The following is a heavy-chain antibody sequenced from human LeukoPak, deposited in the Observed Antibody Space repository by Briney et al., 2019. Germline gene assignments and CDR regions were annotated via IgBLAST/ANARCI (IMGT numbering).Heavy chain of an antibody. CDR1: GGSISSGGYY. V-gene: IGHV4-31*03. CDR2: INHSGST. D-gene: IGHD3-10*01. CDR3: ARGWGMGYYGSGSYYMEY. Sequence: SETLSLTCTVSGGSISSGGYYWNWIRQHPGKGLEWIGEINHSGSTNYNPSLKSRVTISVDTFKNQFSLKLSSVTAADTAVYYCARGWGMGYYGSGSYYMEYWGQGTLVTVSS. J-gene: IGHJ4*02.